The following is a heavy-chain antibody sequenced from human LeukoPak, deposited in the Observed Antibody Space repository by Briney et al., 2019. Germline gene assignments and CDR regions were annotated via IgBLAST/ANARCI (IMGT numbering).Heavy chain of an antibody. D-gene: IGHD3-9*01. CDR3: AKALRYFDWLLYDAFDI. CDR2: IIGSGGST. J-gene: IGHJ3*02. Sequence: PGGSLTLSCAASGFTFSSYAMSWVRQAPGKGLEWVSAIIGSGGSTYYPDSVKGRFTISRDNSKNTLYMQMNSLRAEDTAVYYCAKALRYFDWLLYDAFDIWGQGTMVTVSS. V-gene: IGHV3-23*01. CDR1: GFTFSSYA.